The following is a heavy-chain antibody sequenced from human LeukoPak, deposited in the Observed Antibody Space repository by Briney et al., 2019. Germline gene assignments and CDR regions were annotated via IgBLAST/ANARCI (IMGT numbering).Heavy chain of an antibody. CDR3: AREKIDDGDYVLDY. D-gene: IGHD4-17*01. J-gene: IGHJ4*02. CDR2: ISSSGSYI. CDR1: GFTFSTFS. V-gene: IGHV3-21*01. Sequence: GGSLRLSCAASGFTFSTFSMNWVRQAPGKGLGWVSCISSSGSYISYADSMKGRFTISRDNAKNSLSLQINSLRADDTAVYYCAREKIDDGDYVLDYWGQGTVVTVSS.